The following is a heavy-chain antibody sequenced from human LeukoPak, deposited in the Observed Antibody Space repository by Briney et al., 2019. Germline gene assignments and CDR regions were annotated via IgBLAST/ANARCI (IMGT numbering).Heavy chain of an antibody. CDR3: ARDNSARDEAWWFNP. Sequence: SVKVSCKASGGTFSSYATSWVRQAPGQGLEWMGGIIPIFGTANYAQKFQGRVTITADESTSTAYMELSSLRSEDTAVYYCARDNSARDEAWWFNPWGQGTLVTVSS. D-gene: IGHD5-24*01. CDR2: IIPIFGTA. J-gene: IGHJ5*02. CDR1: GGTFSSYA. V-gene: IGHV1-69*13.